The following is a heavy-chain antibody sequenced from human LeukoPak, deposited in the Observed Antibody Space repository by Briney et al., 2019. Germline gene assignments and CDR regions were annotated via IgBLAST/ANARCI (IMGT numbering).Heavy chain of an antibody. D-gene: IGHD3-3*01. J-gene: IGHJ4*02. CDR2: IYHSGST. Sequence: SETLSLTCAVSGGSISSGGYSWSWIRQPPGKGLEWIGYIYHSGSTYYNPSLKSRVTISVDRSKNQFSLKLSSVTVADTAVYYCARDQYDTWSRRGNFDSWGQGTLVIVSS. CDR3: ARDQYDTWSRRGNFDS. V-gene: IGHV4-30-2*01. CDR1: GGSISSGGYS.